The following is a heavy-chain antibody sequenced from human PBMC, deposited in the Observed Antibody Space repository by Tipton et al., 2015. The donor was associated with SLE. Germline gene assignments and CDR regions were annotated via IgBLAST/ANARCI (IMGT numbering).Heavy chain of an antibody. Sequence: TLSLTCTVSGDSITSHYWTWIRQPPGKGLEWIGDIYDRETTNYNPSLKSRVTMSLDTSKNQFSLRLSSVTAADTAVYYCARDLPGVTTGQFDYWGQGTLVTVSS. D-gene: IGHD4-11*01. CDR1: GDSITSHY. V-gene: IGHV4-59*11. CDR3: ARDLPGVTTGQFDY. J-gene: IGHJ4*02. CDR2: IYDRETT.